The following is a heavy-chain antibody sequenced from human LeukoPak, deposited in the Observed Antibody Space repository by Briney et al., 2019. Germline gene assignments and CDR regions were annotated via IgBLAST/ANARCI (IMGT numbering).Heavy chain of an antibody. CDR2: ISGSGGST. CDR1: GFTFSSFW. D-gene: IGHD4-11*01. Sequence: GGSLRLSCAGSGFTFSSFWMSWVRQAPGKGLEWVSAISGSGGSTYYADSVKGRFTISRDNSKNTLYLQMNSLRAEDTAVYYCAKTKVAVTTFYGMDVWGQGTTVTVSS. J-gene: IGHJ6*02. CDR3: AKTKVAVTTFYGMDV. V-gene: IGHV3-23*01.